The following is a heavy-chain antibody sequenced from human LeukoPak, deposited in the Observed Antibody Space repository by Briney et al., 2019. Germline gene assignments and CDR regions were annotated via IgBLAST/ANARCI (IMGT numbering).Heavy chain of an antibody. D-gene: IGHD1-1*01. J-gene: IGHJ4*02. CDR3: ATGEHWPSFDY. CDR2: VYNGDNK. V-gene: IGHV3-53*01. Sequence: GGSLRLSCAASGFTVTTDYMSWVRQAPGKGLEWVSVVYNGDNKVYGESVKGRFTISRDTSKNTLYLQMNNLRAGDTAVYYCATGEHWPSFDYWGRGALVTVFS. CDR1: GFTVTTDY.